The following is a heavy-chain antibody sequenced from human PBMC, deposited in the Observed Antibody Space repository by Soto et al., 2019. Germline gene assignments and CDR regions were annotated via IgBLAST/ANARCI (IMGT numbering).Heavy chain of an antibody. Sequence: TSETLSLTCTVSGGSVSSGSYYWSWIRQPPGKGLEWIGYIYYSGSTNYNPSLKSRVTISVDTSKNQFSLKLSSVTAADTAVYYCARDSHWSRKGFDPWGQGTLVTVSS. J-gene: IGHJ5*02. CDR1: GGSVSSGSYY. V-gene: IGHV4-61*01. CDR3: ARDSHWSRKGFDP. CDR2: IYYSGST.